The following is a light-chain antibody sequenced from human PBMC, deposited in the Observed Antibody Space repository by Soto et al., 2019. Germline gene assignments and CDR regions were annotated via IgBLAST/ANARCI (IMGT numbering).Light chain of an antibody. CDR1: QSVSSSY. CDR3: QQFATSPRT. CDR2: GAS. Sequence: ENVLTQSPGTLSLSPGERATLSCRASQSVSSSYLAWYQQKPGQAPRLLIYGASSRATGIPERFSGSGSGKNLTLTISRLEPEDFAVHYCQQFATSPRTLGGGTKVDI. V-gene: IGKV3-20*01. J-gene: IGKJ4*01.